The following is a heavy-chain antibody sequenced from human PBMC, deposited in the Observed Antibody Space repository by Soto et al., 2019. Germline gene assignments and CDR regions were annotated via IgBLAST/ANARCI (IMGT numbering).Heavy chain of an antibody. Sequence: QVQLVESGGGVVQPGRSLRISCAASGFTFSSYAMHWVRQAPGKGLEWVAVISYDGSNKYYADSVKGRFTISRDNSKNTLYLQVNSLRAEDTAVCYCARGRGSWSYYEYVYWGQGTLVTVCS. CDR2: ISYDGSNK. CDR3: ARGRGSWSYYEYVY. J-gene: IGHJ4*02. D-gene: IGHD3-10*01. CDR1: GFTFSSYA. V-gene: IGHV3-30-3*01.